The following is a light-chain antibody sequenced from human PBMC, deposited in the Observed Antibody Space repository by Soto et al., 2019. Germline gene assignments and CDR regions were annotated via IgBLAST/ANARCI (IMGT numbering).Light chain of an antibody. Sequence: QSALTQPRSVSGSPGQSVTISCTGTSSDVGGYNYVSWYQQHPGKAPKLLIYAVNKRPSGVPDRFSGSKSGNTASLTISGLQAEDEADYYCCSYAGSYTWVFGGGTQLTVL. J-gene: IGLJ3*02. CDR2: AVN. CDR3: CSYAGSYTWV. V-gene: IGLV2-11*01. CDR1: SSDVGGYNY.